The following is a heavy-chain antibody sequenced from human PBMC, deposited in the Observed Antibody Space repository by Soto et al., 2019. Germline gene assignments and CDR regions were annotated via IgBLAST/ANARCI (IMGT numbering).Heavy chain of an antibody. CDR3: ARDGYSGSYDALDI. CDR2: ISSSSSTI. D-gene: IGHD1-26*01. Sequence: GGSLRLSCAASGFTFSSYSMNWVRQAPGKGLEWVSYISSSSSTIYYAHSVKGRFTISRDNAKNSLYLQMNSLIEEDTAVYYCARDGYSGSYDALDIWGQGTMVTVSS. V-gene: IGHV3-48*02. J-gene: IGHJ3*02. CDR1: GFTFSSYS.